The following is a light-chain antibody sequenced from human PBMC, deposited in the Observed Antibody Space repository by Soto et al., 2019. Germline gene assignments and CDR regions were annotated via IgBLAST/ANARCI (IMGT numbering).Light chain of an antibody. CDR1: HGISNG. CDR2: VVS. Sequence: DIQMTQSPSSLSASVGDRVTITCRASHGISNGLLGWYQQKPGKAPKCLIYVVSNLQSGVPSRFSGSGSGTEFTLTISSLQPEDFATYYCLQHDTYPLMFGQGTKVEVK. CDR3: LQHDTYPLM. V-gene: IGKV1-17*01. J-gene: IGKJ1*01.